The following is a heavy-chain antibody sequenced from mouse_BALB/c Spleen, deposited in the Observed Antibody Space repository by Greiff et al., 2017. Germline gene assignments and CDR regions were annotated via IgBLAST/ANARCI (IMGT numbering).Heavy chain of an antibody. CDR1: GFNIKDYY. Sequence: EVKLVESGAELVRSGASVKLSCTASGFNIKDYYMHWVKQRPEQGLEWIGWIDPENGDTEYAPKFQGKATMTADTSSNTAYLQLSSLTSEDTAVYYCARGYRYDEGYAMDYWGQGTSVTVSS. CDR2: IDPENGDT. J-gene: IGHJ4*01. V-gene: IGHV14-4*02. CDR3: ARGYRYDEGYAMDY. D-gene: IGHD2-14*01.